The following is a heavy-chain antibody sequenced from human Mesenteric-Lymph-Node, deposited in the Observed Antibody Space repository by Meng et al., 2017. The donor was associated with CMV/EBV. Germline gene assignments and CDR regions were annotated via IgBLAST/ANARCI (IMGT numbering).Heavy chain of an antibody. Sequence: KASGYTFTGYYMHWVRQAPGQGLEWMGRINPNSGGTNYAQKFQGRVTMTRDTSISTAYMELSRLRSDDTAVYYCALEDYYGSGSFDYWGQGTLVTVSS. D-gene: IGHD3-10*01. CDR3: ALEDYYGSGSFDY. CDR1: GYTFTGYY. J-gene: IGHJ4*02. CDR2: INPNSGGT. V-gene: IGHV1-2*06.